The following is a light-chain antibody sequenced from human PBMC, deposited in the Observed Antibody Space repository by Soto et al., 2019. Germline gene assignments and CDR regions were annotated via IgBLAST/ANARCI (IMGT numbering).Light chain of an antibody. Sequence: EIVMTQSPATLSVSPGERATLSCRASQSVSSNLACYQQKPGQAPRLFIYGASTRATGIPARFSGSGSGTEFTLTISSLQSEDFAVYYCQQYNNWPRTFGQGTKVDIK. J-gene: IGKJ1*01. CDR3: QQYNNWPRT. CDR2: GAS. CDR1: QSVSSN. V-gene: IGKV3-15*01.